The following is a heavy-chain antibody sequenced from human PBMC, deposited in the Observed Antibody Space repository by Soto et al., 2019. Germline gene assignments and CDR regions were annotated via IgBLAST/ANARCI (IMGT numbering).Heavy chain of an antibody. J-gene: IGHJ4*02. CDR1: GGSIIRSNW. D-gene: IGHD2-15*01. Sequence: TSETLSLTCAVSGGSIIRSNWWSWVRQPPGKGLEWIGYIYYSGSTNYNPSLKSRVTISVDTSKNQFSLKLSSVTAADTAVYYCAKRYGGNFDYWGQGTLVTVSS. CDR3: AKRYGGNFDY. V-gene: IGHV4-4*02. CDR2: IYYSGST.